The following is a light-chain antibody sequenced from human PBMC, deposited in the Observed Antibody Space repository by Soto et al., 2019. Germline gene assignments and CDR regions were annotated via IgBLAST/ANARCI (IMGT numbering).Light chain of an antibody. CDR3: AAWDDCLNSRHV. V-gene: IGLV1-44*01. J-gene: IGLJ1*01. CDR1: SSNIGSNT. CDR2: SDN. Sequence: QSVLTQPPSASGTPGQRVTISCSGSSSNIGSNTVNWFQQLPGTAPKLLIYSDNRRPSGVPGRFSGSKSGTSASLAISGLQSEDEADYYCAAWDDCLNSRHVFGTGTKLTVL.